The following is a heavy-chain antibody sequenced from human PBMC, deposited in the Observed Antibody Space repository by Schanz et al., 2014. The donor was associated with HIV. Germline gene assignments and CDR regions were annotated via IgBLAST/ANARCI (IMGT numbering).Heavy chain of an antibody. Sequence: EVQLVESGGGLVHPGGSLRLSCAASRFTFSSYAMSWVRQAPGKGLEWVSLISGSGGHTYYGASVKGRFTISRDNSQDTLFLQMDSLRAEDTAVYYCAKRIIFGVVFPANFDYWGPGNLVTVSS. V-gene: IGHV3-23*04. J-gene: IGHJ4*02. CDR3: AKRIIFGVVFPANFDY. D-gene: IGHD3-3*01. CDR1: RFTFSSYA. CDR2: ISGSGGHT.